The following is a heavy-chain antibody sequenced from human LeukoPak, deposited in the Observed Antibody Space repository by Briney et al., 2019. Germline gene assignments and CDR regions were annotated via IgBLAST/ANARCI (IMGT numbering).Heavy chain of an antibody. D-gene: IGHD6-19*01. CDR1: GFTFNIFA. CDR3: ARGYTSASH. V-gene: IGHV3-30*04. J-gene: IGHJ4*02. Sequence: PGRSLRLSCAASGFTFNIFAMHWVRQAPGKGLEWVAVISYDGTNKYYADSVKGRFTISRDNSKNTLYLQMDSLRADDMSVYYCARGYTSASHWGQGTLVTVSS. CDR2: ISYDGTNK.